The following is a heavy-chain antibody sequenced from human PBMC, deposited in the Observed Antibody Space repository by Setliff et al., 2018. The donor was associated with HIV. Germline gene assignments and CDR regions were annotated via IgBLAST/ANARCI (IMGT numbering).Heavy chain of an antibody. J-gene: IGHJ4*02. CDR2: ISSSSSTI. CDR3: AKFAPGGHSEIASEGISHFDS. Sequence: GGSLRLSCAASGFTFSSYSMNWVRQAPGKGLEWVSYISSSSSTIYYADSVKGRFTISRDNAKNSLYLQMNSLRVEDTAVYYCAKFAPGGHSEIASEGISHFDSWGQGTLVTVSS. D-gene: IGHD6-13*01. CDR1: GFTFSSYS. V-gene: IGHV3-48*01.